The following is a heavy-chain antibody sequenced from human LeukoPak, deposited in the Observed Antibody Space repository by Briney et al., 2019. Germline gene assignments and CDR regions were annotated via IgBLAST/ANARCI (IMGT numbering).Heavy chain of an antibody. CDR3: ARLTDYDFWSGHQYYFDY. D-gene: IGHD3-3*01. J-gene: IGHJ4*02. V-gene: IGHV1-2*02. Sequence: EASVKVSCKASGYTFTGYYMHWVRQAPGQGLEWMGWINPNSGGTNYAQKFQGRVTMTRDTSISTAYMELSRLRSDDTAVYYCARLTDYDFWSGHQYYFDYWGQGTLVTVSS. CDR1: GYTFTGYY. CDR2: INPNSGGT.